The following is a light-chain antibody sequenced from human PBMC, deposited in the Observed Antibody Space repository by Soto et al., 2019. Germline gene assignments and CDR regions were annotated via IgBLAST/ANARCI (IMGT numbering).Light chain of an antibody. V-gene: IGKV3-20*01. CDR2: DAS. CDR3: QQYGSSPLT. CDR1: QSVSSNY. J-gene: IGKJ4*01. Sequence: IVLTQSPGTLSLSPGERATLSCRAGQSVSSNYLAWYQQKPGQAPRLLIYDASSRATGIPDRFSGGGSGTDFTLTISRLEPEDFAVYYCQQYGSSPLTFGGGTKVDIK.